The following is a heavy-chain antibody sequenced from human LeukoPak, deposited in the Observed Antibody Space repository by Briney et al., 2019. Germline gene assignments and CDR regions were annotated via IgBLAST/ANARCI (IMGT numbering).Heavy chain of an antibody. CDR2: VNLQGST. CDR1: GGSISNTNW. Sequence: NPSETLSLTCGVSGGSISNTNWWAWVRQPPGKGLEWIGEVNLQGSTNYNPSLKSRVAISVDKSENHISLKLTSVTAADTAVYYCAREGGPYRPLDYSGQGTLVTAAS. V-gene: IGHV4-4*02. CDR3: AREGGPYRPLDY. J-gene: IGHJ4*02.